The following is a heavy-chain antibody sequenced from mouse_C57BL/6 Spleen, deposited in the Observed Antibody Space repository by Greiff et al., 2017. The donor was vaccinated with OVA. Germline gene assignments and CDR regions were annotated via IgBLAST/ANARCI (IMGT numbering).Heavy chain of an antibody. CDR3: ARGPYDYSYFDY. V-gene: IGHV5-4*01. J-gene: IGHJ2*01. Sequence: EVHLVESGGGLVKPGGSLKLSCAASGFTFSSYAMSWVRQTPEKRLEWVATISDGGSYTYYPDNVKGRFTISRDNAKNNLYLQMSHLKSEDTAMYYCARGPYDYSYFDYWGQGTTLTVSS. CDR2: ISDGGSYT. CDR1: GFTFSSYA. D-gene: IGHD2-4*01.